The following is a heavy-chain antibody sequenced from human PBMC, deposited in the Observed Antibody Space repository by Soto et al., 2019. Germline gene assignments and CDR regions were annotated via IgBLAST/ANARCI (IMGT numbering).Heavy chain of an antibody. Sequence: QVQLVQSGAAVKKPGSSVKVSCKASGGTFSSYAISWVRQAPGQGLEWMGGIIPIFGTANYAQKFKGRVTITADKSTRTDDMALSSLRSEDTAVYDCAIGEGPEYSSSWGPLGYWGQGTLVTVSS. J-gene: IGHJ4*02. CDR2: IIPIFGTA. CDR3: AIGEGPEYSSSWGPLGY. V-gene: IGHV1-69*06. CDR1: GGTFSSYA. D-gene: IGHD6-13*01.